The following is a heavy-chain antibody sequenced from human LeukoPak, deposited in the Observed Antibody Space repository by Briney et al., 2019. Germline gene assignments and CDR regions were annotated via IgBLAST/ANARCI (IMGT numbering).Heavy chain of an antibody. J-gene: IGHJ5*02. CDR2: IYTSGST. CDR3: ATRLAGYCSSTSCEP. D-gene: IGHD2-2*03. Sequence: SETLSLTCTVSGGSISSYYWSWIRQPAGRGLEWIGRIYTSGSTNYNPSLKSRVTMSLDTSKNQFSLKLSSVTAADTAVYYCATRLAGYCSSTSCEPWGQGTLVTVSS. CDR1: GGSISSYY. V-gene: IGHV4-4*07.